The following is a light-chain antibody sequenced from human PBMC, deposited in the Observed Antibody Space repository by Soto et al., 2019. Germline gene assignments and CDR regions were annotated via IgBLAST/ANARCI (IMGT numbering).Light chain of an antibody. CDR3: SAHGGTNPYV. Sequence: QSALTQPPSASGSPGQSVAISCTGTASDIGGYTFVSWYQQHPGKAPKLLIYDVNNRPSGVPDRFSGSKSGTTASLTVSGLQDEDAADYYCSAHGGTNPYVFGTGTKLTVL. CDR2: DVN. J-gene: IGLJ1*01. CDR1: ASDIGGYTF. V-gene: IGLV2-8*01.